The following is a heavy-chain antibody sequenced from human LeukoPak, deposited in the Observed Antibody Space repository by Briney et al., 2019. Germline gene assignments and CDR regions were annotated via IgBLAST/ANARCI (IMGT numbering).Heavy chain of an antibody. CDR1: GGSISSGGYY. CDR3: ARGRYSSSSGDY. V-gene: IGHV4-61*08. CDR2: IYYSGST. J-gene: IGHJ4*02. Sequence: SETLSLTCTASGGSISSGGYYWSWIRQPPGKGLEWIGYIYYSGSTNYNPSLKSRVTISVDTSKNQFSLKLSSVTAADTAVYYCARGRYSSSSGDYWGQGTLVTVSS. D-gene: IGHD6-6*01.